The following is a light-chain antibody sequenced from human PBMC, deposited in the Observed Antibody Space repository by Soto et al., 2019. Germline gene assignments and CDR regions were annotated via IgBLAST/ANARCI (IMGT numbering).Light chain of an antibody. CDR1: QSVPST. V-gene: IGKV3-15*01. CDR3: QQYNDWPLT. J-gene: IGKJ1*01. Sequence: EIVLTQSPGTLSLSPGERATLSCRASQSVPSTYLAWYQQKPGQAPRLLIYGASTRATGIPARFSGTGSGTEFTLTISSLQSEDFALYYCQQYNDWPLTFGQGTKVDIK. CDR2: GAS.